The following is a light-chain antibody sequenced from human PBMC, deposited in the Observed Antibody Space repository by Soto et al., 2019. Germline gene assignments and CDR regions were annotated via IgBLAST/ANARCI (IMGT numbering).Light chain of an antibody. V-gene: IGLV2-14*01. CDR2: EVT. J-gene: IGLJ1*01. CDR3: SSHTSGSTRV. CDR1: RSAVCGYYY. Sequence: QRVLASPAFVYGSAGRWVGISCSASRSAVCGYYYLSWYQQQPDKAPKLMIYEVTKRPSGVSNRFSGSKSGNTASLTISGLQAEDEADYNCSSHTSGSTRVFGTGTKVTVL.